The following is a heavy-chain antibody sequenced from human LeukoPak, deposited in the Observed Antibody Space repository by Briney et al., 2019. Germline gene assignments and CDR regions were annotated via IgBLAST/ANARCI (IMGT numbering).Heavy chain of an antibody. CDR3: AKYGMTTVTYIDY. V-gene: IGHV3-30*18. D-gene: IGHD4-17*01. Sequence: GGSLRLSCAASGFTFCSYGMHWVRQAPGKGLEWVAVISYDGSIKYYADSVKGRFTISRDSSKNTMYLQMNSLRAEDTAVYYCAKYGMTTVTYIDYWGQGTLVTVSS. J-gene: IGHJ4*02. CDR1: GFTFCSYG. CDR2: ISYDGSIK.